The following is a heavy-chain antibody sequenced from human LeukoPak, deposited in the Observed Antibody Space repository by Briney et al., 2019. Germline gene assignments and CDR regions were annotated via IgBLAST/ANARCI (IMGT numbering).Heavy chain of an antibody. V-gene: IGHV1-24*01. D-gene: IGHD3-10*01. Sequence: ASVKGSCKVSGAILIELSIHWVRQSPGKGLEWMGGFDSEDGKTKAAQSFLDRVSLTEDTSLATAYMELRSLTSEDTAVYYCVTGSSERDYYESGTYYLGDSWGQGTVVTVSS. CDR3: VTGSSERDYYESGTYYLGDS. CDR1: GAILIELS. CDR2: FDSEDGKT. J-gene: IGHJ4*02.